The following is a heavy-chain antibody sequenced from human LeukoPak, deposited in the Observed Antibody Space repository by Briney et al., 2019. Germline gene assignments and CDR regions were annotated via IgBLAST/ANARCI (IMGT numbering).Heavy chain of an antibody. Sequence: SETLSLTCTVSGGSISSNSYHWGWIRQPPGKGLEWIASIYYSGSTYYNPSLKSRVTISVDTSKNQFSLKLSSVTAADTAMYYGARRPFYMDVWGKGTTVTVSS. J-gene: IGHJ6*03. CDR3: ARRPFYMDV. CDR1: GGSISSNSYH. CDR2: IYYSGST. V-gene: IGHV4-39*01.